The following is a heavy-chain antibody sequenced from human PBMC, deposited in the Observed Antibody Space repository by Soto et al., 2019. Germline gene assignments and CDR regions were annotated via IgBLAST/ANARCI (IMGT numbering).Heavy chain of an antibody. CDR3: DNLGHCGNSLDY. Sequence: SVKVSCKASGGTFSSYAISWVRQAPGQGLEWMGGIIPIFGTANYAQKFQGRVTITADESTSTAYMELSSLRSEDTAVYYCDNLGHCGNSLDYWGQGTLVTVSS. CDR1: GGTFSSYA. CDR2: IIPIFGTA. D-gene: IGHD2-15*01. J-gene: IGHJ4*02. V-gene: IGHV1-69*13.